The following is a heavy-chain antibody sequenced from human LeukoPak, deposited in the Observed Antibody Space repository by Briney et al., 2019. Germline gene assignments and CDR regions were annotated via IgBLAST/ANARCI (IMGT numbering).Heavy chain of an antibody. J-gene: IGHJ4*02. CDR3: ASQYDIAAAANYFDY. CDR1: GYTLTSYG. Sequence: ASVKVSCKASGYTLTSYGIIWVRQAPGQGLEWMGWISAYNGNTNYAQKLQGRVTMTTDTSTSTAYMELRSLRSDDTAVYYCASQYDIAAAANYFDYWGQGTLVTVSS. D-gene: IGHD6-13*01. CDR2: ISAYNGNT. V-gene: IGHV1-18*01.